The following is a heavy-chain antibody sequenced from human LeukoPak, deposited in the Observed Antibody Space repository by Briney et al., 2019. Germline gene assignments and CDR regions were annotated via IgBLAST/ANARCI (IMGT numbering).Heavy chain of an antibody. J-gene: IGHJ4*02. V-gene: IGHV1-69*01. Sequence: SVKVSCKASGGTFSSYAISWVRQAPGQGLEWMGGIIPIFGTANYAQKFQGRVTITADESTSTAYMELSSLRSEDTAVYYCARVEMATIGLFDYWGQGTLVTVSS. D-gene: IGHD5-24*01. CDR1: GGTFSSYA. CDR2: IIPIFGTA. CDR3: ARVEMATIGLFDY.